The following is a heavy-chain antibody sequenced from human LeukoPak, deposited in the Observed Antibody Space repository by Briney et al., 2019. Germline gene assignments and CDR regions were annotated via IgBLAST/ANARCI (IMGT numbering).Heavy chain of an antibody. Sequence: GGSLRLSCAASGFTFSSYELNWVRQAPGKGLEWVSYISSIGSTIYYADSVKGRFTISRDNAKNSLYLQMNSLRAEDTAVYYCARDRSGGTTGTFPPYYYYYYYMDVWGKGTTVTISS. J-gene: IGHJ6*03. D-gene: IGHD1-1*01. CDR3: ARDRSGGTTGTFPPYYYYYYYMDV. CDR1: GFTFSSYE. V-gene: IGHV3-48*03. CDR2: ISSIGSTI.